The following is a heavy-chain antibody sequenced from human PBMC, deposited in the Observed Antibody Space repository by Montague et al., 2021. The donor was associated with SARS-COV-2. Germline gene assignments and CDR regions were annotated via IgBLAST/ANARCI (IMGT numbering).Heavy chain of an antibody. V-gene: IGHV4-4*02. CDR1: GDSISTYNW. J-gene: IGHJ4*02. Sequence: SETLSLTCVVSGDSISTYNWWTWVRLPPGKGLEWVGEIYNTGSTKYKPSRKRLVSMSVDKSWNLFSLRLTSVTAANTANYYCARRGSGRSDLAYWGQGTLVTVSS. CDR3: ARRGSGRSDLAY. CDR2: IYNTGST. D-gene: IGHD1-26*01.